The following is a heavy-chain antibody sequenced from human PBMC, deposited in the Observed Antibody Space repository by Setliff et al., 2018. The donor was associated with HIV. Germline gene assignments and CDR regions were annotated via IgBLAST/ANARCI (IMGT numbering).Heavy chain of an antibody. J-gene: IGHJ6*02. D-gene: IGHD2-15*01. V-gene: IGHV7-4-1*02. CDR3: AREMVVAKFPYYYYGIDV. CDR1: GYTFTDYA. CDR2: INTNTGNP. Sequence: ASVKVSCKASGYTFTDYAMNWVRQAPGQGLEWMGWINTNTGNPTYAQGFTGRFVFSLDTSVSTAYLQISSLKAEDTAVYYCAREMVVAKFPYYYYGIDVWGQGTTVTVSS.